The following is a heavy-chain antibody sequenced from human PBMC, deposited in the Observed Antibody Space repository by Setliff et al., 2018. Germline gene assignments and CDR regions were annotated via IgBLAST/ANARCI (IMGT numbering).Heavy chain of an antibody. CDR3: ARGGVAAAGRRGVFEY. Sequence: SVKVSCKASGGTFSSDVITWVRQAPGQGLEWMGRFIPVLRKANYAQRFQGRVTITADESTSTGYLELNSLTSDDTAVYYCARGGVAAAGRRGVFEYWGQGTLVTVSS. CDR2: FIPVLRKA. D-gene: IGHD6-13*01. J-gene: IGHJ4*02. V-gene: IGHV1-69*13. CDR1: GGTFSSDV.